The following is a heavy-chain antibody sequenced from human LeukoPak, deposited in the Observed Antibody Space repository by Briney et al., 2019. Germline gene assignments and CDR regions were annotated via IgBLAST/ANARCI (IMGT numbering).Heavy chain of an antibody. CDR3: ARGRSVRSSPRGIDY. V-gene: IGHV1-8*01. CDR1: GYTFTSDD. Sequence: GSVSVSCKASGYTFTSDDINWGRQAPGQGLEGRGWMTPNSGTTGYAQKFQGRVTMTRNTSISTAYMELSSLRSEDTAVYYCARGRSVRSSPRGIDYWGQGTLVTVSS. J-gene: IGHJ4*02. D-gene: IGHD6-6*01. CDR2: MTPNSGTT.